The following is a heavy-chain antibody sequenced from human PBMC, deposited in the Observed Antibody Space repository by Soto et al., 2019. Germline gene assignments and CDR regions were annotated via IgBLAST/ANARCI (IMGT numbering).Heavy chain of an antibody. D-gene: IGHD6-6*01. Sequence: SLRLSCAASGFSFSSYGMHWVRQAPGRGLEWVTVISNDGNRKYYGESVKGRFSVSRDNDKDTLYLQMNGLRPEDTGVYYCAKDRRQLSALDMWGQGTTVTVS. CDR2: ISNDGNRK. CDR1: GFSFSSYG. CDR3: AKDRRQLSALDM. J-gene: IGHJ3*02. V-gene: IGHV3-30*18.